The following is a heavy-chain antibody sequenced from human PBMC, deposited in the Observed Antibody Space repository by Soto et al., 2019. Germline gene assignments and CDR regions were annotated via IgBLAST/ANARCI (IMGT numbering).Heavy chain of an antibody. CDR2: LSIGGSKT. Sequence: EVQLLESGGGLVQPGGSLRLSCAASGFTFSNYALSWVRQAPGKGPEWVSALSIGGSKTYYADSVRGRFTISSDNSKNTRFLCMNSLRAEDTAVYYCAKDSCCGGSYCSACALDVWGQGTKVIVSS. J-gene: IGHJ3*01. V-gene: IGHV3-23*01. CDR1: GFTFSNYA. CDR3: AKDSCCGGSYCSACALDV. D-gene: IGHD2-15*01.